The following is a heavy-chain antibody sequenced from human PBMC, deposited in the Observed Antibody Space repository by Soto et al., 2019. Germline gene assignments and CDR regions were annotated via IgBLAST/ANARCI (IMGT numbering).Heavy chain of an antibody. V-gene: IGHV3-7*01. CDR3: ARVWNDGRIDY. Sequence: GGSLRLSCAASGFTFSTYWMSWVRQAPGKGLGWEASIKQDGSDKHYVDSVKGRFTVSRDSAKSSVYLQMNSLRVDDTAVYYCARVWNDGRIDYWGQGALVTVSS. CDR1: GFTFSTYW. D-gene: IGHD1-1*01. CDR2: IKQDGSDK. J-gene: IGHJ4*02.